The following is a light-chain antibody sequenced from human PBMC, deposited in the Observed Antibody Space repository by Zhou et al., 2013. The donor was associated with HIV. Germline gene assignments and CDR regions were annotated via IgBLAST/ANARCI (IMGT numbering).Light chain of an antibody. CDR3: QQYNTFPIT. V-gene: IGKV1-9*01. Sequence: DIQLTQSPSFLSASVGDRVTITCRASQGIRSYLAWYQQKPGKAPKLLIYAASTLQSGVPSRFSGSGSGTEFTLTISSLQPEDFATYYCQQYNTFPITFGRGTRLEI. CDR2: AAS. J-gene: IGKJ5*01. CDR1: QGIRSY.